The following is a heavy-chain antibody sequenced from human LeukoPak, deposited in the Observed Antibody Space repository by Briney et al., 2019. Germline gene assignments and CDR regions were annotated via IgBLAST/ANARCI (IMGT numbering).Heavy chain of an antibody. J-gene: IGHJ1*01. D-gene: IGHD6-13*01. Sequence: ASVKVSCKASGYTFTGYYMHWVRQPPAQGLELMGWINPNSGGTNSAQKFQGRVTMTRDTSISTAYMELSRLRSDDTAVYYCARALSYMQQLAEYFQLWGQGTLVTVSS. CDR3: ARALSYMQQLAEYFQL. V-gene: IGHV1-2*02. CDR1: GYTFTGYY. CDR2: INPNSGGT.